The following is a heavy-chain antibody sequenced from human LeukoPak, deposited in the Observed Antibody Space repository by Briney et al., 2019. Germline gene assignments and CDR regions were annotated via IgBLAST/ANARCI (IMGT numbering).Heavy chain of an antibody. J-gene: IGHJ4*02. Sequence: GGSLRLSCAASGFTFRNYWMSWVRQAPGTGLEWVANIKQDGSDRNYVTSVRGRFTISRDNAESSLFLQMNSLRAEDTAVYYCVRNLAVAGACFDSWGQGTLVTVSS. V-gene: IGHV3-7*03. CDR3: VRNLAVAGACFDS. CDR1: GFTFRNYW. CDR2: IKQDGSDR. D-gene: IGHD6-19*01.